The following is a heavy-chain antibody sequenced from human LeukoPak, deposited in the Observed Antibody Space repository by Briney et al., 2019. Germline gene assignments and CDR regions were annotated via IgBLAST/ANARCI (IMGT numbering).Heavy chain of an antibody. CDR2: IYYSGST. Sequence: SETLSLTCTVSGGSISSYYWSWIRQPPGKGLEWIGYIYYSGSTNYNPSLKSRVTMSVDTSRNQFSLKLSSVTAADTAIYYCARGRGYSFGCDFWGQGTLVTVSS. CDR3: ARGRGYSFGCDF. CDR1: GGSISSYY. V-gene: IGHV4-59*01. J-gene: IGHJ4*02. D-gene: IGHD5-18*01.